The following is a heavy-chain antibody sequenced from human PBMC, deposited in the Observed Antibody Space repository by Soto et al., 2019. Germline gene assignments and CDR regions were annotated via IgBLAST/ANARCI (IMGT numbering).Heavy chain of an antibody. CDR3: ARHCDTITYYFDY. D-gene: IGHD2-21*01. CDR1: EFIFSSYA. CDR2: ISFDGNII. J-gene: IGHJ4*02. Sequence: QVHLVESGGGVAQPGGSLRLSCAASEFIFSSYAMHWIRQAPGKGLEWLAVISFDGNIIQYADSVKGRFIISRDNSKNTLYLQMNSLRGDDSAVYYCARHCDTITYYFDYWGQGTLVTVSS. V-gene: IGHV3-30-3*01.